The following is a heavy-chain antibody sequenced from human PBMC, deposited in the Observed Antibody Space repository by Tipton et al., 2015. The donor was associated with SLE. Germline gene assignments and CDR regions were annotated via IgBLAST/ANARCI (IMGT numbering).Heavy chain of an antibody. CDR2: IWYDGSNK. CDR1: GFTFSSYG. J-gene: IGHJ3*02. D-gene: IGHD1-26*01. CDR3: ASSGSYYAFDI. Sequence: SLRLSCAASGFTFSSYGMHWVRQAPGKGLEWVAVIWYDGSNKYYADSVKGRFTISRDNSKNTLYLQMNSLRAEDTAVYYCASSGSYYAFDIWGQGTMVTVSS. V-gene: IGHV3-33*01.